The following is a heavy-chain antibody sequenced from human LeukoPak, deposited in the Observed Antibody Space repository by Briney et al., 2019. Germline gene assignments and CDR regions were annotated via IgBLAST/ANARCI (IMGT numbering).Heavy chain of an antibody. Sequence: GGSLRLSCAASGFTFRSYSMNWVRQAPGKGLEWVSAVDPSSTYIYYADSVKGRFTISRDNAENSLYLQMNSLRVEDTAVYYCARAPTVLVGYCSSSSCQADYWGQGTLVTVSS. CDR1: GFTFRSYS. CDR3: ARAPTVLVGYCSSSSCQADY. V-gene: IGHV3-21*01. J-gene: IGHJ4*02. CDR2: VDPSSTYI. D-gene: IGHD2-2*01.